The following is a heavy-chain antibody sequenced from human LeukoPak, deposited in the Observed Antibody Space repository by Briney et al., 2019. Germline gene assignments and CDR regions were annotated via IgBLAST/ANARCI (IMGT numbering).Heavy chain of an antibody. CDR3: TTDRMIYATNWAVSWFDP. V-gene: IGHV3-15*01. J-gene: IGHJ5*02. Sequence: GGSLRLSCAASGITFTNAWLTWVRQAPGKGLEWVGRVKTKGDGGAADYAAPVKGRFTISRDDSTKTLYLQMNSLKTEDTAVYYCTTDRMIYATNWAVSWFDPWGQGTLVTVSS. CDR1: GITFTNAW. D-gene: IGHD2-8*01. CDR2: VKTKGDGGAA.